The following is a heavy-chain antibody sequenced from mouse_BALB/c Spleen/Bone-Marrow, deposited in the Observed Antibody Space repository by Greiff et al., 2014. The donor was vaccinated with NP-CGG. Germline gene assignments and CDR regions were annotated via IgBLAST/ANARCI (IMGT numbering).Heavy chain of an antibody. CDR3: AQGYDWAMDY. CDR2: IDPANSNT. CDR1: GFNIKDTY. D-gene: IGHD2-14*01. V-gene: IGHV14-3*02. Sequence: VQLQQPGAELVKPGASVKLSCTASGFNIKDTYMHWVKQRPEQGLEWIGRIDPANSNTKYDPKFQGKATITADTSSNTAYLQLNSLTSEDTAVYYCAQGYDWAMDYWSQGTSVTVSS. J-gene: IGHJ4*01.